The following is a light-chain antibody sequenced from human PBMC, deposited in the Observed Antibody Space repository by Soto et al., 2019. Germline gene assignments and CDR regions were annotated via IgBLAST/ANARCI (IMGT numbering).Light chain of an antibody. CDR2: AAS. CDR3: QHYNYWPYT. Sequence: DIQMTQSPSSLSASVGDRVTITCQASQTISTYLNWYQQKPGKAPKPLIYAASNLQSGVPSRFSGSGSGTDFTLTISSLQSEDFAVYYCQHYNYWPYTLGQGTKV. CDR1: QTISTY. J-gene: IGKJ2*01. V-gene: IGKV1-39*01.